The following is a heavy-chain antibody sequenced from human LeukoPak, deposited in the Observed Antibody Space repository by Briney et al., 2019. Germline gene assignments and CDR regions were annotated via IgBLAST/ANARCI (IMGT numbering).Heavy chain of an antibody. V-gene: IGHV3-23*01. CDR3: ANYGSGTSGASDI. CDR2: ISGSGDNT. D-gene: IGHD3-10*01. Sequence: GSLRLSCAAPGFTFSSYAMNWVRQAPGEGLGWGSAISGSGDNTYYADSVKDRFTISRDNSKNTLYLQMNSLRAEDRAVYYCANYGSGTSGASDIWGQGATVTVSS. CDR1: GFTFSSYA. J-gene: IGHJ3*02.